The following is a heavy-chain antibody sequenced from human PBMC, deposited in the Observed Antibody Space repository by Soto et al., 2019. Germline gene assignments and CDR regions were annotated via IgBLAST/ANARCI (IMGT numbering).Heavy chain of an antibody. CDR1: GFTVGSNY. J-gene: IGHJ6*02. CDR3: ARNWNDGFYGMDV. D-gene: IGHD1-1*01. V-gene: IGHV3-53*01. Sequence: EVQLVESGGGLIQPGGSLRLSCAASGFTVGSNYMSWVRQAPGKGLEWVSVIYSGGSTYYADSVKGRFTISRDNSKNTLYLQMNSLRAEDTAVYYCARNWNDGFYGMDVWGQGTTVTVSS. CDR2: IYSGGST.